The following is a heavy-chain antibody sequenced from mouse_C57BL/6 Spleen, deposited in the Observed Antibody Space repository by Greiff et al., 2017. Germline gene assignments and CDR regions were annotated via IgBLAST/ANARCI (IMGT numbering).Heavy chain of an antibody. V-gene: IGHV1-64*01. D-gene: IGHD1-1*02. CDR2: IHPNSGST. Sequence: QVQLQQPGAELVKPGASVKLSCKASGYTFTSYWMHWVKQRPGQGLEWIGMIHPNSGSTNYNEKFKSKATLTVDKSSSTAYMQLSSLTSEDSAVYYCARDYGHYYAIDYWGQGTSVTVSS. CDR1: GYTFTSYW. J-gene: IGHJ4*01. CDR3: ARDYGHYYAIDY.